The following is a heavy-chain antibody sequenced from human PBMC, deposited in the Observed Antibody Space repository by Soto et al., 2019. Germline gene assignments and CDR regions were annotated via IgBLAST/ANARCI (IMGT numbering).Heavy chain of an antibody. J-gene: IGHJ4*02. CDR1: GFIFNAYG. CDR3: ARCGGDCYSRPSPPPYFDY. D-gene: IGHD2-21*02. CDR2: VSYNGDNK. V-gene: IGHV3-30*03. Sequence: GGSLRLSCAASGFIFNAYGIHWVRQAPDRGLEWVAVVSYNGDNKYYGDSVKGRFTISRDNPKNTAYLEMTSLRPEDTAVYYCARCGGDCYSRPSPPPYFDYWGQGTLVTVSS.